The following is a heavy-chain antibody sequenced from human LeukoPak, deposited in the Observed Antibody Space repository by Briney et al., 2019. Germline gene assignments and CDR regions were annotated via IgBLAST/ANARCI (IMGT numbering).Heavy chain of an antibody. Sequence: ASVKVSCKASGYTFTGYYMHWVRQAPGQGLERMGWINPNSGGTNYAQKFQGRVTMTRDTSISTAYMELSRLRSDDTAVYYCARGLPRGGSYYYYMDVWGKGTTVTVSS. CDR1: GYTFTGYY. V-gene: IGHV1-2*02. CDR2: INPNSGGT. D-gene: IGHD3-16*01. CDR3: ARGLPRGGSYYYYMDV. J-gene: IGHJ6*03.